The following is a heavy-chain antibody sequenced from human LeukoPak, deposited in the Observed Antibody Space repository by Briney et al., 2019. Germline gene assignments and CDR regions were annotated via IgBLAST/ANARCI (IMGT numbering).Heavy chain of an antibody. CDR2: IYYSGST. Sequence: SETLSLTCTVSGGSISSYYWSWIRQPPGKGLEWIGYIYYSGSTNYNPSLKSRVTISVDTSKNQFSLKLSSVTAADTAVYYCARSLGGRSGSVDYWGQGTLVTASS. J-gene: IGHJ4*02. CDR3: ARSLGGRSGSVDY. D-gene: IGHD3-16*01. CDR1: GGSISSYY. V-gene: IGHV4-59*08.